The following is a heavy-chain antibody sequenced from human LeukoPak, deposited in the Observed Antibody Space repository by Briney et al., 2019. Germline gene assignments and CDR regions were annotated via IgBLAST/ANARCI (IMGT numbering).Heavy chain of an antibody. V-gene: IGHV4-39*01. CDR1: GGSISSSSHY. CDR2: IAFRGPP. CDR3: ARPSWRLPPDEHFQH. J-gene: IGHJ1*01. Sequence: SETLSLTCTVFGGSISSSSHYWGWIRQPPGEGLEWIGSIAFRGPPYYNPSLKSRVPTAVDTPKSQFTLKLSSVTAADTAVYYCARPSWRLPPDEHFQHWGQGTLVTASS.